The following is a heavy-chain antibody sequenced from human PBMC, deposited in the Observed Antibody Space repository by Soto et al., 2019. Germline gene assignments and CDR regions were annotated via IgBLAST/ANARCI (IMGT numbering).Heavy chain of an antibody. CDR1: GFTFSSYA. CDR2: ISYDGSIE. Sequence: QVQLVESGGGVVQPGRSLRLSCATSGFTFSSYAMHWVRQAPGKGQEWVATISYDGSIEYYADSVKGRLTASRDNSENTLYLKMERLRPWDTGLFYCATLDKFSSGWSWGQATLVNVS. CDR3: ATLDKFSSGWS. D-gene: IGHD6-19*01. J-gene: IGHJ4*02. V-gene: IGHV3-30-3*01.